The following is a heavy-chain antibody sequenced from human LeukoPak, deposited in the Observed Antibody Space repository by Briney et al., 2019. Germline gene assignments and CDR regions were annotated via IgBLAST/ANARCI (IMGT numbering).Heavy chain of an antibody. J-gene: IGHJ4*02. CDR3: ARGYSGYDKYFDY. CDR2: ITSSGTTI. D-gene: IGHD5-12*01. CDR1: GFTFSDYY. V-gene: IGHV3-11*01. Sequence: PGGSLRLSCAASGFTFSDYYMSWIRQAPGKGLEWVSYITSSGTTIYYADSVEGRFIISRDNAKNSLYLQMNSLRAEDTAVYYCARGYSGYDKYFDYWGQGTLVTVSS.